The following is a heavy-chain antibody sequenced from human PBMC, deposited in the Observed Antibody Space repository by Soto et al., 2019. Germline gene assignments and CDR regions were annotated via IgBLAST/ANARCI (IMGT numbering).Heavy chain of an antibody. Sequence: EVQLVESGGGLVQPGGSLRLSCAASGFTFSSYSMNWVRQAPGKGLEWVSYISSSSSTIYYADSVKGRFTISRDNAKNPRYPQMNSLRAEDTAVYYCARDLNYGLFDHCGQGTLVTVSS. CDR3: ARDLNYGLFDH. CDR2: ISSSSSTI. D-gene: IGHD4-17*01. CDR1: GFTFSSYS. J-gene: IGHJ4*02. V-gene: IGHV3-48*01.